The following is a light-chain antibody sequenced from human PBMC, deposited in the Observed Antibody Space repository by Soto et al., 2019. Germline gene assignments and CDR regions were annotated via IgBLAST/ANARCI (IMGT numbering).Light chain of an antibody. CDR2: GAY. J-gene: IGKJ4*01. Sequence: EIVMTQSPATLSVSPGERYTLSCMASQSVSSNLAWYQQKPGQAPRLLIYGAYTRATGIPARFSGSGSGTEFTLTISSLQSEDFAVYYCQQYNNWPLTVGGGTKVEIK. CDR1: QSVSSN. V-gene: IGKV3-15*01. CDR3: QQYNNWPLT.